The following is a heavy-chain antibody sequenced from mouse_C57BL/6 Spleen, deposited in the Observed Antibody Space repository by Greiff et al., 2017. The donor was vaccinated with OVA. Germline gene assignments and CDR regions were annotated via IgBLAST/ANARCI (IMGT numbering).Heavy chain of an antibody. D-gene: IGHD4-1*01. Sequence: QVQLKESGAELAKPGASVKLSCKASGYTFTSYWMHWVKQRPGQGLEWIGYINPSSGYTKYNQKFKDKATLTADKSSSTAYMQLSSLTYEDSAVYYCARCPSNWAYYFDYWGQGTTLTVSS. J-gene: IGHJ2*01. CDR1: GYTFTSYW. CDR2: INPSSGYT. CDR3: ARCPSNWAYYFDY. V-gene: IGHV1-7*01.